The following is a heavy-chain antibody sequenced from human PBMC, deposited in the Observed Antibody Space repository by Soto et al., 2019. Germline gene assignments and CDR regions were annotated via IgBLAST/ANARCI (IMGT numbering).Heavy chain of an antibody. CDR2: ISSSSSTI. J-gene: IGHJ4*02. D-gene: IGHD1-1*01. V-gene: IGHV3-48*02. CDR3: ARTSGRFDY. CDR1: GFTFSSYS. Sequence: EVQLVESGGGLVQPGGSLRLSCAASGFTFSSYSMNWVRQAPGKGLEWVSYISSSSSTIYYADSVKGRFTISRDNAKNSVYLQMNSLRDEDTAVYSCARTSGRFDYWGQGTLVTVAS.